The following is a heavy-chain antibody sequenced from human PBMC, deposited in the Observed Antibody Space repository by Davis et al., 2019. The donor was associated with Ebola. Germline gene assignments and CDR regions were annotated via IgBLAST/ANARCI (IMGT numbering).Heavy chain of an antibody. J-gene: IGHJ4*02. CDR1: GFTFSSYA. Sequence: PGGSLRLSCAASGFTFSSYAMSWVRQAPGKGLEWVSAISGSGGSTYYADSVKGRFTITRDNYKNTLYLQMNSLRAEDTAVYYCANGWYHNPYFDYWGQGTLVTVSS. V-gene: IGHV3-23*01. CDR3: ANGWYHNPYFDY. D-gene: IGHD6-19*01. CDR2: ISGSGGST.